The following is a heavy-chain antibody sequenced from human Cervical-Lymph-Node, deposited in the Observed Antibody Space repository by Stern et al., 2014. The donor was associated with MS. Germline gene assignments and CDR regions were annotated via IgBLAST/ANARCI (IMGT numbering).Heavy chain of an antibody. CDR1: GFTFDDYS. CDR2: INWNSGSL. CDR3: ARAYGGTYYYDF. Sequence: QLVESGGGLVQPGRSLSLSCVASGFTFDDYSMHCVRQAPGKGLEWVSSINWNSGSLAYADSVKGRFTISRDNAQNSLFLHMNSLSAEDTAFYYCARAYGGTYYYDFWGQGTLVTVSS. D-gene: IGHD2-21*01. V-gene: IGHV3-9*01. J-gene: IGHJ4*02.